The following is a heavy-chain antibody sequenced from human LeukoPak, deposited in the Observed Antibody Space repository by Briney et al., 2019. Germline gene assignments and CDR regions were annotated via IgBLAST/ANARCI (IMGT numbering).Heavy chain of an antibody. CDR2: IKQGGSER. CDR1: GFTFCSYW. D-gene: IGHD3-22*01. V-gene: IGHV3-7*01. Sequence: PGGALRLSCAASGFTFCSYWMSWVRQAPGKGLEGVANIKQGGSERYYVDSVTGLFTISRAKATTSLYLQMKSLRAEDTSVYYCASLGDSSGYYLKYYYYYMDVWGKGTTVTVSS. CDR3: ASLGDSSGYYLKYYYYYMDV. J-gene: IGHJ6*03.